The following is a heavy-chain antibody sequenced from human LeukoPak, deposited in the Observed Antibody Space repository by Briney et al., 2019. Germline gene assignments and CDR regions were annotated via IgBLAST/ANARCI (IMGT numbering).Heavy chain of an antibody. CDR2: ISYDASNE. V-gene: IGHV3-30*18. CDR1: GFFVSNNY. D-gene: IGHD6-19*01. Sequence: GGSLRLSCAASGFFVSNNYMSWVRQAPGKGLEWVAVISYDASNEYYADSVRGRFAISRDNSKNTLYLQMHSLRAEDSAVYYCAKGIRRAVAGTFDYWGQGTLVTVSS. CDR3: AKGIRRAVAGTFDY. J-gene: IGHJ4*02.